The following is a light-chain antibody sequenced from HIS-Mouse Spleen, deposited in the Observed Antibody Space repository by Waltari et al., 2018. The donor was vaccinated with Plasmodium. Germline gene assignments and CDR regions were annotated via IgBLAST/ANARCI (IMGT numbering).Light chain of an antibody. CDR2: GKN. CDR3: NSRDSSGTHGV. Sequence: SSELTQDPAVSVALGQTVRITCQGDSLRSYYASWYQQKPGQAPVLVIYGKNKRHSGIPERFSGSSSGNTASLTITGAQAEDEADYYCNSRDSSGTHGVFGGGTKLTVL. J-gene: IGLJ2*01. V-gene: IGLV3-19*01. CDR1: SLRSYY.